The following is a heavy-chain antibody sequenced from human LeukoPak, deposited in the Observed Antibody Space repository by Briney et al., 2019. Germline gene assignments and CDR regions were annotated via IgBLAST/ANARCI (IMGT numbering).Heavy chain of an antibody. CDR1: GFTFSSYW. CDR3: ARDSSSWYYDY. CDR2: IKSDGSST. J-gene: IGHJ4*02. Sequence: GGSLRLSCAASGFTFSSYWMHWVRQAPGTGLVWVSCIKSDGSSTTYADSVKGRFTISRDNAKNTLHLQMNSLRAEDTAVYYCARDSSSWYYDYWGQGTLVTVSS. D-gene: IGHD6-13*01. V-gene: IGHV3-74*03.